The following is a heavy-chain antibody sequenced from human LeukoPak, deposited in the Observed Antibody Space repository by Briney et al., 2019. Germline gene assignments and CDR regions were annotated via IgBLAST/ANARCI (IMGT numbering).Heavy chain of an antibody. CDR2: ISGSGST. Sequence: GGSLRLSCAASGFTFSSYAMSWVRQAPGQGLEWVSAISGSGSTYYAVSVKGRFTISRDNSKNTLYLQMNSLRAEDTAVYYCAKGPYYGSGSSYYYYGLDVWGQGTTVTVSS. J-gene: IGHJ6*02. CDR3: AKGPYYGSGSSYYYYGLDV. D-gene: IGHD3-10*01. CDR1: GFTFSSYA. V-gene: IGHV3-23*01.